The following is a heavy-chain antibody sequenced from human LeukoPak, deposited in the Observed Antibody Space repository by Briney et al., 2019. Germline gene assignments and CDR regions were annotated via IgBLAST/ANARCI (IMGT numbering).Heavy chain of an antibody. CDR1: GFTVSNNY. D-gene: IGHD2-8*02. Sequence: PGGSLRLSCAASGFTVSNNYMSWVRQAPGKGLEWVSIIYSGRNTYYADSVKGRFTISRDNSKNTLYLQINSLRAEDTAVYYCMKAPLRSCTGAFCYPFDYWGQGTLVTVSS. CDR3: MKAPLRSCTGAFCYPFDY. CDR2: IYSGRNT. V-gene: IGHV3-53*01. J-gene: IGHJ4*02.